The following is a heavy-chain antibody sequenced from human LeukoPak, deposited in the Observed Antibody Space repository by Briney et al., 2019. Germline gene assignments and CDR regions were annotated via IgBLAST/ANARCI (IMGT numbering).Heavy chain of an antibody. J-gene: IGHJ4*02. D-gene: IGHD2-21*01. CDR1: GGSISSSSYY. V-gene: IGHV4-39*01. CDR3: ARSVHISAPFDV. Sequence: SETLSLTCTVSGGSISSSSYYWGWIRQPPGKGLEWIGNIYYSGSTYYNPSLKSRVTISVDTSKNQFSLKLNSVTAADTAVYYCARSVHISAPFDVWGQGTLVTVSS. CDR2: IYYSGST.